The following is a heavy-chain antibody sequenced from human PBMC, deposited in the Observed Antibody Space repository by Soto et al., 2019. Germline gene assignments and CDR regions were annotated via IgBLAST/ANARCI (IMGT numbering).Heavy chain of an antibody. CDR1: GLNFDDFA. Sequence: SLKISCVGTGLNFDDFAMHWVRQAPGKGLEWVSGITWNSRVLAYADSVKGRFTISRDNARNSLYLQMDSLRDEDTALYYCARGLPPLGGSLWGQGTLVTVSS. CDR3: ARGLPPLGGSL. D-gene: IGHD2-15*01. V-gene: IGHV3-9*01. J-gene: IGHJ4*02. CDR2: ITWNSRVL.